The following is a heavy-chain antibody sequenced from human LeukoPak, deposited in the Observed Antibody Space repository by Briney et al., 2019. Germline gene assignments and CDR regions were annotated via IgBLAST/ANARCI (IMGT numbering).Heavy chain of an antibody. CDR1: TFTFSSYA. J-gene: IGHJ4*02. V-gene: IGHV3-48*03. Sequence: PGGSLRLSCAASTFTFSSYAMHWVRQAPGKGLEWVSYISSSGSTILYADSVKGRFSISRDNARNSLFLQMTSLRAEDTAVYYCAGEKASTTQTTEYDYWGQGTLVTVSS. CDR2: ISSSGSTI. D-gene: IGHD1-1*01. CDR3: AGEKASTTQTTEYDY.